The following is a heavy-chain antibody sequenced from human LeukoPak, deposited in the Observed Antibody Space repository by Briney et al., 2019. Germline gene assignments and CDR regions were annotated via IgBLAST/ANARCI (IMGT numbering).Heavy chain of an antibody. D-gene: IGHD2-15*01. Sequence: PSDTLSLTCTVSGRSISSYYWLWIRQPPGKGLEGSGYIYYSGSTNYHPPLKSRVTISIDTSKIQFSLKLSSVTAGDTAVYYWAGGPYCSGGSCYFSIYYYYYMDVWGKGTTVTVSS. CDR1: GRSISSYY. J-gene: IGHJ6*03. CDR3: AGGPYCSGGSCYFSIYYYYYMDV. V-gene: IGHV4-59*07. CDR2: IYYSGST.